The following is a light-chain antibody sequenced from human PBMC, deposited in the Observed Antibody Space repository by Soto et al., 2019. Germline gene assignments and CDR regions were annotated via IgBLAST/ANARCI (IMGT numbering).Light chain of an antibody. V-gene: IGLV2-14*01. J-gene: IGLJ1*01. CDR1: SSDVGAYNY. CDR3: SSYTTSSTEV. CDR2: DVS. Sequence: QSALTQPASVSGSPGQSIAISCTGTSSDVGAYNYVSWYQQHPGKAPKLIIYDVSSRPSGVSNRFSGSKSGNTASLTISGLQAEDEAEYYCSSYTTSSTEVFGTGTKVTVL.